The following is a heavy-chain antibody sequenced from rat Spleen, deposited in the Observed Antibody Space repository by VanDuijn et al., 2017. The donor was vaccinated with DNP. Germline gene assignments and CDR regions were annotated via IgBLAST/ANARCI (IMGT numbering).Heavy chain of an antibody. D-gene: IGHD1-12*03. CDR2: ISPSGGST. J-gene: IGHJ2*01. Sequence: EVQLVESDGGSVQPGRSMKLSCAASGFTFSNYGMHWIRQAPTKGLEWVASISPSGGSTYYRDSVKGRFTISRDNAKSTLYLQMDSLRSEDTATYYCARHAGYYHVGDYWGQGVMVTVSS. CDR1: GFTFSNYG. V-gene: IGHV5-19*01. CDR3: ARHAGYYHVGDY.